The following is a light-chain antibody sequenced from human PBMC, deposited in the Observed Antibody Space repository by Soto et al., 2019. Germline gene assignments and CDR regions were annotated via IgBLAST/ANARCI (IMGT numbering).Light chain of an antibody. V-gene: IGLV1-44*01. CDR3: ATWDDSLNGYV. J-gene: IGLJ1*01. Sequence: QSVLTQPPSASATPGQRVTISCSGTNSNIGSNTIAWYQQLPGTAPKRLIHSNNQRPSGVPDRFPASKSGTSASLAISGLQSEDEADYYCATWDDSLNGYVFGTGTKVTVL. CDR1: NSNIGSNT. CDR2: SNN.